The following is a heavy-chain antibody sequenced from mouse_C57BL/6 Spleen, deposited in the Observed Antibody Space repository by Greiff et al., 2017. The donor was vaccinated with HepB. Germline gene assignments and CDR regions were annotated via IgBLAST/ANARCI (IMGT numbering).Heavy chain of an antibody. CDR2: INPNYGTT. CDR1: GYSFTDYN. J-gene: IGHJ1*03. D-gene: IGHD1-1*01. CDR3: ARSGSSYNWYFDV. Sequence: EVKLVESGPELVKPGASVKISCKASGYSFTDYNMNWVKQSNGKSLEWIGVINPNYGTTSYNQKFKGKATLTVDQSSSTAYMQLNSLTSEDSAVYYCARSGSSYNWYFDVWGTGTTVTVSS. V-gene: IGHV1-39*01.